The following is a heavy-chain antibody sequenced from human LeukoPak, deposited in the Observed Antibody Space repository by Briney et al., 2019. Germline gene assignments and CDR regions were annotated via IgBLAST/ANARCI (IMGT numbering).Heavy chain of an antibody. CDR2: ISSSSSTI. CDR3: ARNPTYYYDSSGRNDAFDI. Sequence: GGSLRLSCAASGFTFSSYSMNWVRQAPGKGLEWVSYISSSSSTIYYADSVKGRFTISRDNAKNSLYLQMNSLRAEDTAVYYCARNPTYYYDSSGRNDAFDIWGQGTMVTVSS. V-gene: IGHV3-48*04. CDR1: GFTFSSYS. J-gene: IGHJ3*02. D-gene: IGHD3-22*01.